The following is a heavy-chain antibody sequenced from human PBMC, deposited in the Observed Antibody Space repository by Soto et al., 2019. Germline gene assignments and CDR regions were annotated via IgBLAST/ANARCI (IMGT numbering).Heavy chain of an antibody. V-gene: IGHV2-5*02. Sequence: QITLKESGPTLVKPTQPLTLTCTFSGFSLSTSGVGVGWIRQPPGKALEWLALIYWDDDKRYSPSLKSRLTITEDTSKNQVVRTMTNMDPVDTATYYCAHRQRTVYFDYWGQGTLVTVSS. CDR2: IYWDDDK. CDR1: GFSLSTSGVG. D-gene: IGHD4-17*01. J-gene: IGHJ4*02. CDR3: AHRQRTVYFDY.